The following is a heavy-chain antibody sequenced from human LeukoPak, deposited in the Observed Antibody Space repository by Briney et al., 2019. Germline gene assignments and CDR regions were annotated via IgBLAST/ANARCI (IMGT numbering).Heavy chain of an antibody. V-gene: IGHV3-23*02. CDR3: ATFYYDRSGGEYFHY. CDR1: GLTFSRYP. D-gene: IGHD3-22*01. J-gene: IGHJ1*01. Sequence: GGSLRHSCAASGLTFSRYPMHGVPQAPGKGLEWVSAFIGSGDSTYYQASVKGRFTISTDTSKNTMYLQTNSLRAEDTAIYYCATFYYDRSGGEYFHYWGQGTLVTVSS. CDR2: FIGSGDST.